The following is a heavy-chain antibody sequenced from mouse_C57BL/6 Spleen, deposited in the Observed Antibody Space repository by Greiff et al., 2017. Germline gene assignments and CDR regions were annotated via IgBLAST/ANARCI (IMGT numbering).Heavy chain of an antibody. CDR2: IYPGSGNT. Sequence: VQLQQSGAELVRPGASVKLSCKASGYTFTDYYINWVKQRPGQGLEWIARIYPGSGNTYYNEKFKGKATLTAEKSSSIAYMQLSSLTSEDSAVYFCARSEGSYAMDYWGQGTSVTVSS. J-gene: IGHJ4*01. CDR1: GYTFTDYY. V-gene: IGHV1-76*01. CDR3: ARSEGSYAMDY.